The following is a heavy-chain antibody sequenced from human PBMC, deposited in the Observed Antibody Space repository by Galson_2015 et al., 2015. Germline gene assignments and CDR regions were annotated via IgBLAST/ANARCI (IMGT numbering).Heavy chain of an antibody. CDR1: GFTFSNYS. CDR2: ITSRSSTI. J-gene: IGHJ3*02. CDR3: ARDLGYCSGTSCYSVGALDI. V-gene: IGHV3-48*02. Sequence: SLRLSCAASGFTFSNYSMSWVRQAPGKGPEWISYITSRSSTIYYSDSVKGRFTISRDNAKNSLYLEMKSLRDEDTALYYCARDLGYCSGTSCYSVGALDIWGQGTMVTVSS. D-gene: IGHD2-15*01.